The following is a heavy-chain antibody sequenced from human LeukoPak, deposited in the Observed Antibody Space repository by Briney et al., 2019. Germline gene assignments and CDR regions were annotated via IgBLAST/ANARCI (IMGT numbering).Heavy chain of an antibody. V-gene: IGHV1-18*01. CDR2: ISAYSGNT. D-gene: IGHD1-7*01. CDR3: ARGGEANWNYYYYYYYMDV. J-gene: IGHJ6*03. Sequence: GASVKVSCKASGYTFTSYGISWVRQAPGQGLEWMGWISAYSGNTNYAQKLQGRVTMTTDTSTSTAYMELRSLRSDDTAVYYCARGGEANWNYYYYYYYMDVWGKGTTVTVSS. CDR1: GYTFTSYG.